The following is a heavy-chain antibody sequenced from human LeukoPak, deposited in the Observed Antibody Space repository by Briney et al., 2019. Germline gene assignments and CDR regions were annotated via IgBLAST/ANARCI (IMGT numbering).Heavy chain of an antibody. D-gene: IGHD1-26*01. CDR1: GFTFSSYA. CDR2: ISGNGVST. CDR3: ARRPDSGSYYVDY. Sequence: QPGGSLRLSCAASGFTFSSYAMHWVRQAPGKGLEYVSAISGNGVSTDYANSVKGRFTISRDNSKNTLYLQMGSLRAEDMAVYYCARRPDSGSYYVDYWGQGTLVTVSS. V-gene: IGHV3-64*01. J-gene: IGHJ4*02.